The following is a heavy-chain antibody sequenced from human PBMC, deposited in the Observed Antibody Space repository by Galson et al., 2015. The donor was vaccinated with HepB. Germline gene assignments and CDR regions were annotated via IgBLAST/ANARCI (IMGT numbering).Heavy chain of an antibody. Sequence: SLRLSCAASGFTFSDYYMNWMRQAPGKGLEWVSYITSSSLFTEYADSVKGRVTISRDNGANSLFLQTNSLRPEDTAVYYCAREGLRHGAIDIWGQGTMVTVSP. D-gene: IGHD3/OR15-3a*01. V-gene: IGHV3-11*06. CDR2: ITSSSLFT. CDR1: GFTFSDYY. J-gene: IGHJ3*02. CDR3: AREGLRHGAIDI.